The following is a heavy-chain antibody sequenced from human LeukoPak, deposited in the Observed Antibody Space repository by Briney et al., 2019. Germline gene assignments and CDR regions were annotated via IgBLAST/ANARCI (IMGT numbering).Heavy chain of an antibody. V-gene: IGHV1-69*13. CDR1: GGTFSSYA. CDR3: ARDSSEFRSLIPH. CDR2: IIPIFGTA. J-gene: IGHJ1*01. D-gene: IGHD2-21*01. Sequence: ASVRVSCKASGGTFSSYAISWVRQAPGQGLEWMGGIIPIFGTANYAQKFQGRVTITADESTSTACMELSSLRSEDTAVYYCARDSSEFRSLIPHWGQGTLVTVSS.